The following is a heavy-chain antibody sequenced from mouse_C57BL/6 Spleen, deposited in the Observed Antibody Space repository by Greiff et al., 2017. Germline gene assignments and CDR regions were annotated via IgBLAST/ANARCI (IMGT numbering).Heavy chain of an antibody. CDR2: ISSGGSYT. D-gene: IGHD1-1*01. CDR1: GFTFSSYG. Sequence: EVQLVESGGDLVKPGGSLKLSCAASGFTFSSYGMSWVRQTPDKRLEWVATISSGGSYTYYPDSVKGRFTISRDNAKNTLYLQMSSLKSEDTAMYYCARHKANDYAMDYWGQGTSVTVSS. V-gene: IGHV5-6*01. CDR3: ARHKANDYAMDY. J-gene: IGHJ4*01.